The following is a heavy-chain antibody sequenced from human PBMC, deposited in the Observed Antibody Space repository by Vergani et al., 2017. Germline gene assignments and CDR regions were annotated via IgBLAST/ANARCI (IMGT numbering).Heavy chain of an antibody. CDR1: GFTFNQYG. V-gene: IGHV3-33*06. Sequence: QVQLVESGGGVVQPGRSLRLSCAASGFTFNQYGMHWVRQAPGKGLEWVAVTWYDGNNKQYADSVKGRFTISRDNSKNTLYLQMNSLRAEDTAVYYCAKMVSSSWYVCLDYWGQGTLVTVSS. D-gene: IGHD6-13*01. CDR3: AKMVSSSWYVCLDY. J-gene: IGHJ4*02. CDR2: TWYDGNNK.